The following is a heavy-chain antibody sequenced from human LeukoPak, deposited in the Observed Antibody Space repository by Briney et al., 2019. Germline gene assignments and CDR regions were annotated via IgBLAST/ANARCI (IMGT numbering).Heavy chain of an antibody. V-gene: IGHV3-23*01. D-gene: IGHD3-10*01. J-gene: IGHJ4*02. CDR3: AKAGGSLWFGELLPSNLWDYFDY. CDR1: GFTFSSYA. Sequence: GGSLRLSCAASGFTFSSYAMSWVRQAPGKGLEWVSAISGSGGSTYYADSEKGRFTISRDNSKNTLYLQMNSLRAEDTAVYYCAKAGGSLWFGELLPSNLWDYFDYWGQGTLVTASS. CDR2: ISGSGGST.